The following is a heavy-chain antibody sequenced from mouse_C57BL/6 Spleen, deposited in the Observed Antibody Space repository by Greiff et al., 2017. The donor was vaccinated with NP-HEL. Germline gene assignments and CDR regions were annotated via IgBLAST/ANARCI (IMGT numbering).Heavy chain of an antibody. CDR2: INPNNGGT. V-gene: IGHV1-26*01. D-gene: IGHD3-1*01. Sequence: EVQLQQSGPELVKPGASVKISCKASGYTFTDYYMNWVKQSHGKSLEWIGDINPNNGGTSYNQKFKGKATLTVDKSSSTAYMELRSLTSEDSAVYYCARGGYYFDYWGQGTTLTVFS. CDR1: GYTFTDYY. J-gene: IGHJ2*01. CDR3: ARGGYYFDY.